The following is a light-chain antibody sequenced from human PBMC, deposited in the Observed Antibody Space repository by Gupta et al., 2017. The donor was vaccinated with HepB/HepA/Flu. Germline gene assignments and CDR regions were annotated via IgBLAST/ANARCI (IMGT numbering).Light chain of an antibody. CDR1: SSNIGSNY. V-gene: IGLV1-47*01. Sequence: QSVLTQPSSAPGTPGQRVIISCSGSSSNIGSNYVYWYQQLPGAAPKLFIYRNNQRPSGVPDRFSGSKSGTSASLAISGLRPEDEADYYCAAGDDSRSGVVFGGGTKLTVL. CDR3: AAGDDSRSGVV. J-gene: IGLJ2*01. CDR2: RNN.